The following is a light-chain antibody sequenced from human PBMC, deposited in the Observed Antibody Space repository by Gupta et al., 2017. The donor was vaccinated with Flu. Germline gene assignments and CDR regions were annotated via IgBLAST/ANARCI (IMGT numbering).Light chain of an antibody. CDR3: LQSVHIPYV. J-gene: IGKJ2*01. CDR2: AAS. V-gene: IGKV1-39*01. CDR1: QGISGY. Sequence: DIQLTQSPSSLSASVGDSVTISCRASQGISGYLNWYQQKLGEAPKLLVHAASSLQSGVPSRFSGSGSGTDFTLTIRSLQREDFATYYCLQSVHIPYVFGHGTKLEIK.